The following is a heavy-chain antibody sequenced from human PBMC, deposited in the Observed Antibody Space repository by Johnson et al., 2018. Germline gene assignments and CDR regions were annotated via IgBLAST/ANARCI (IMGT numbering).Heavy chain of an antibody. CDR3: ARDKGSGVFDY. J-gene: IGHJ4*02. Sequence: QVQLQESGAEVKKPGASVKIFCQSSGYIFTLYSINWVRQAPGHGLEWMGIVNPTDSTTKYAQEFKGRITMTRDTSTSKVYMELRSLRSDDTAVYYCARDKGSGVFDYWGQGTLVTVSS. D-gene: IGHD3-10*01. CDR2: VNPTDSTT. V-gene: IGHV1-46*01. CDR1: GYIFTLYS.